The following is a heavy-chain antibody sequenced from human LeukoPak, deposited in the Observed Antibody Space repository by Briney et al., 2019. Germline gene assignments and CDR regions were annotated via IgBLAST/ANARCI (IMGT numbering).Heavy chain of an antibody. J-gene: IGHJ4*02. CDR1: GFTFSSYE. V-gene: IGHV3-48*03. CDR2: ISSSGSTI. CDR3: ARGQYDFWSGYYRGEKATHSTPFDY. D-gene: IGHD3-3*01. Sequence: PGGSLRLSCAASGFTFSSYEMNWVRQAPGKGLEWVSYISSSGSTIYYADSVKGRFTISRDNAKNSLYLQMNSLRAEDTAVYYCARGQYDFWSGYYRGEKATHSTPFDYWGQGTLVTVSS.